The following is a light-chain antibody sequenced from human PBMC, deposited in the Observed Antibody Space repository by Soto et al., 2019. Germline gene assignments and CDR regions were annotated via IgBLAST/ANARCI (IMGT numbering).Light chain of an antibody. J-gene: IGKJ1*01. CDR3: QQYASFPRT. CDR1: QGVNGNY. Sequence: EIVLTQSPATLSLSPGERATLSCRASQGVNGNYLAWYQQRPGQAPRLLMYVASNRAPGVPDTFSGSGSGTDFTLTISRLEPEDFAVYYCQQYASFPRTFGQGTRVQI. CDR2: VAS. V-gene: IGKV3-20*01.